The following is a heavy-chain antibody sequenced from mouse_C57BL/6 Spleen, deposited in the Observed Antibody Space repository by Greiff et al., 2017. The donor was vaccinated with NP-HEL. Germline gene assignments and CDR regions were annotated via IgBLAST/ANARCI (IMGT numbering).Heavy chain of an antibody. CDR1: GYTFTGYW. CDR3: ARRGDYSNYEWFAY. CDR2: ILPGSGST. Sequence: QVQLQQSGAELMKPGASVKLSCKATGYTFTGYWIEWVKQRPGHGLEWIGEILPGSGSTNYNEKFKGKATFTADTSSNTAYMQLSSLTTEDSAIYYCARRGDYSNYEWFAYWGQGTLGTVSA. D-gene: IGHD2-5*01. J-gene: IGHJ3*01. V-gene: IGHV1-9*01.